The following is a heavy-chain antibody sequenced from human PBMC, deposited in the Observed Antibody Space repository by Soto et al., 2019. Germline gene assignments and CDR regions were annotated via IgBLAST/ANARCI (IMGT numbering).Heavy chain of an antibody. CDR1: GYTFTSYD. J-gene: IGHJ4*02. CDR2: MPPDSGNT. D-gene: IGHD2-15*01. Sequence: QVRLVQSGAEVKKPGASVKVSCKASGYTFTSYDINWVRQATGQGLEWMGWMPPDSGNTGYAQKLKGRVTMTRHTSKSTAYREQSSLRSEYTAVYSCPRSHIADIVVEVAANWYFDYWGQGTLVTFSS. CDR3: PRSHIADIVVEVAANWYFDY. V-gene: IGHV1-8*01.